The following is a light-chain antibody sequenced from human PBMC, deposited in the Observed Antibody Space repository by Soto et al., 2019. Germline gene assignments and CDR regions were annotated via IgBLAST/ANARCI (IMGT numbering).Light chain of an antibody. V-gene: IGLV2-14*03. CDR1: SSDVDDYNY. CDR3: SSYPSTNTVL. CDR2: DVS. Sequence: QSALTQPASVSGSPGQSITISCTGTSSDVDDYNYVSWYQQHPGKAPKLIISDVSTRPSGVSSRFSGSKSDTTASLTISGLQAEDEADYYCSSYPSTNTVLFVGGTKLTVL. J-gene: IGLJ2*01.